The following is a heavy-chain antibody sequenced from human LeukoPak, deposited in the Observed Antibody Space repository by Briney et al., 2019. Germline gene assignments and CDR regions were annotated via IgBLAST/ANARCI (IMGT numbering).Heavy chain of an antibody. CDR1: GGSISGFY. CDR3: ARQYCGGDCYRYNNWFDP. Sequence: SETLSLTCTVSGGSISGFYWSWIRQPPGRGLEWIGYIYYSGSTNYNPSLKSRVTISVDTSKNQFSLKLSSVTAADTAVYYCARQYCGGDCYRYNNWFDPWGQGTLVTVSS. D-gene: IGHD2-21*02. J-gene: IGHJ5*02. CDR2: IYYSGST. V-gene: IGHV4-59*08.